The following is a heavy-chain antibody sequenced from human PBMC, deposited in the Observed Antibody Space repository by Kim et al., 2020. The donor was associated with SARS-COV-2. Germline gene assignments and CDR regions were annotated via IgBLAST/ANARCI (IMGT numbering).Heavy chain of an antibody. V-gene: IGHV3-23*01. CDR2: ISGSGGST. CDR3: AKDDYGDYVGQVCAFDI. J-gene: IGHJ3*02. D-gene: IGHD4-17*01. Sequence: GGSLRLSCAASGFTFSSYAMSWVRQAPGKGLEWVSAISGSGGSTYYADSVKGRFTISRDNSKNTLYLQMNSLRAEDTAVYYCAKDDYGDYVGQVCAFDIWGQGTMVTVSS. CDR1: GFTFSSYA.